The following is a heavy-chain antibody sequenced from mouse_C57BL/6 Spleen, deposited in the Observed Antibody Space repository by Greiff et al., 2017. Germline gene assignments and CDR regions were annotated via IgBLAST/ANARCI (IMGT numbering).Heavy chain of an antibody. D-gene: IGHD2-5*01. CDR2: ILPGSGST. CDR1: GYTFTGYW. V-gene: IGHV1-9*01. Sequence: VKLQESGAELMKPGASVKLSCKATGYTFTGYWIEWVKQRPGHGLEWIGEILPGSGSTNYNEKFKGKATFTADTSSNTAYMQLSSLTTKDSAIYYCARRMGYSNYAYYFDYWGQGTTLTVSS. CDR3: ARRMGYSNYAYYFDY. J-gene: IGHJ2*01.